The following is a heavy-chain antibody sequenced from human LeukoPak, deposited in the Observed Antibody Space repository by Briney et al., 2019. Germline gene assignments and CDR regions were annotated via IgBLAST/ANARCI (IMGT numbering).Heavy chain of an antibody. J-gene: IGHJ6*03. CDR1: GYTFTSYD. CDR3: ARYRGELLWFGESSAYYYYMDV. V-gene: IGHV1-8*01. CDR2: MNLNSGNA. Sequence: ASVKASCKAFGYTFTSYDVNSVRRATGHGLEWRGWMNLNSGNAGYAKKFQGRVTMTRNTSISTAYMKMSSLKSEDTAVYYCARYRGELLWFGESSAYYYYMDVWGKGTTVTVSS. D-gene: IGHD3-10*01.